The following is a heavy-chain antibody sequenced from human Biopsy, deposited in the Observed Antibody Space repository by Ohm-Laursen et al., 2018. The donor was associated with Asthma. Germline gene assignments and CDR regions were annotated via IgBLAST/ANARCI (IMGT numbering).Heavy chain of an antibody. J-gene: IGHJ4*02. CDR2: MSYDGSIK. CDR1: GFTFSSYG. D-gene: IGHD3-10*01. CDR3: ARGLDYSGRSGFDY. Sequence: SLRLSCTASGFTFSSYGMDWVRQAPGKGLEWVALMSYDGSIKGYADSVKGRFTISRDNSMNTLYLHMNSLRVEDTAVYYCARGLDYSGRSGFDYWGQGTLVIVSS. V-gene: IGHV3-33*05.